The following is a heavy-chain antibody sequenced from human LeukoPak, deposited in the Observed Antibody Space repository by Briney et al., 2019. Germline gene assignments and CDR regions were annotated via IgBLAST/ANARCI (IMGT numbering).Heavy chain of an antibody. CDR3: ATVPGSFSYDSRGYLYDY. V-gene: IGHV1-24*01. CDR1: GYIITELS. CDR2: FDPEDGET. Sequence: ASVKVSCKVSGYIITELSMHWVRQAPGKGLEWMGGFDPEDGETIYAQKFQGRVTMTEDTSTDTAYMELSSLRSEDTAVFYCATVPGSFSYDSRGYLYDYWGQGTLVTVSS. D-gene: IGHD3-22*01. J-gene: IGHJ4*02.